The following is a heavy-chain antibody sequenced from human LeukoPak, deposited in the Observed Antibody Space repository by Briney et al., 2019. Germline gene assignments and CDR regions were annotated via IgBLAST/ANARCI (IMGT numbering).Heavy chain of an antibody. CDR3: ARTLTAAGTVADY. D-gene: IGHD6-13*01. CDR2: IYYSGST. Sequence: SETLSLTCTVSGGSISSYYWSWIRQPPGKGLEWIGYIYYSGSTNYNPSLKSRVTISVDTSKNQFSLELSSVTAADTAVYYCARTLTAAGTVADYWGQGTLVTVSS. J-gene: IGHJ4*02. V-gene: IGHV4-59*01. CDR1: GGSISSYY.